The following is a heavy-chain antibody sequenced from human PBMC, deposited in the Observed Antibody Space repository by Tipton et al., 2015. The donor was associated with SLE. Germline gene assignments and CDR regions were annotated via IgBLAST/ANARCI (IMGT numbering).Heavy chain of an antibody. J-gene: IGHJ4*02. CDR2: INQSGST. D-gene: IGHD5-18*01. CDR1: GGSFSGYY. CDR3: ARGYSSFDY. Sequence: TLSLTCAVYGGSFSGYYWSWIRQPPGKGLEWIGEINQSGSTNYNPSLKSRVTISVDTSKNQFSLKLSSVTAADTAVYYCARGYSSFDYWGQGTLVTVSS. V-gene: IGHV4-34*01.